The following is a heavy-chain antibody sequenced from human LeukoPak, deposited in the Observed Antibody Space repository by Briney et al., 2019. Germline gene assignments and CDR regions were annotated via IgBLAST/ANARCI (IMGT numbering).Heavy chain of an antibody. D-gene: IGHD2/OR15-2a*01. CDR1: GFTFSSRW. V-gene: IGHV3-74*01. J-gene: IGHJ6*02. CDR2: INTDGSTT. CDR3: ARDISRTMDV. Sequence: GGSLRLSCVASGFTFSSRWMHWVRQAPGKGLVWVSIINTDGSTTRYADFVEGRFTISRDNARNTLYLEMNSLRVEDTAVYFCARDISRTMDVWGQGTTVNV.